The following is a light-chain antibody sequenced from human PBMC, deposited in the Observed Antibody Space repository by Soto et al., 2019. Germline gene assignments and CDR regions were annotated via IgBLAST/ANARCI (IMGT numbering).Light chain of an antibody. CDR3: QHYNNWPLT. Sequence: EIVLTQSPGTLSLSPGEIASLSCSASESVSSSYLAWYQQKPGQAPKLLIYGASSRATGIPDRFSGSGSGTDFTLTISSLQSEDFALYYCQHYNNWPLTFGGGTKVDIK. CDR1: ESVSSSY. CDR2: GAS. V-gene: IGKV3-20*01. J-gene: IGKJ4*01.